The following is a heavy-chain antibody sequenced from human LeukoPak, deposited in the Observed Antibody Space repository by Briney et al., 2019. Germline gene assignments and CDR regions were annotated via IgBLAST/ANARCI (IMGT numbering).Heavy chain of an antibody. CDR3: ARDLGDTAMVTFFYFDY. D-gene: IGHD5-18*01. CDR2: INPNSGGT. CDR1: GYTFTGYY. J-gene: IGHJ4*02. Sequence: ASVKVSCKASGYTFTGYYMHWVRQAPGQGLEWMGWINPNSGGTNYAQKFQGRVTMTRDTSISTAYVELSRLRSDDTAVYYCARDLGDTAMVTFFYFDYWGQGTLVTVSS. V-gene: IGHV1-2*02.